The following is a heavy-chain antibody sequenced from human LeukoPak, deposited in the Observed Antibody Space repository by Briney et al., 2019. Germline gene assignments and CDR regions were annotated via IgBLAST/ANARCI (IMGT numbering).Heavy chain of an antibody. J-gene: IGHJ4*02. Sequence: GRSLTLSCEDSGFTFRSYEMNWVRQAPGKGLEWIAYLSSSGSAFSYADSVKGRFTIARDNAKNSVYLEMNSLRADDTAVYYCARSARLMKGVVEVTALDYWGQGTLVTVSS. D-gene: IGHD3-3*01. CDR1: GFTFRSYE. CDR3: ARSARLMKGVVEVTALDY. V-gene: IGHV3-48*03. CDR2: LSSSGSAF.